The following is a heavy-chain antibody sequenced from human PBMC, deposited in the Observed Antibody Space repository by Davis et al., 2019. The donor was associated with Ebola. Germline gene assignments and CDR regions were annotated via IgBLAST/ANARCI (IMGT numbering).Heavy chain of an antibody. Sequence: PGGSLRLSCVGSGFTFSNYGMHWVRQAPGKGLEWVAFISNDGSKKYYADSVKGRFTISRDNSKNTLYVHMNSLRAEDTAVYYCAKVEGLDIWGQGTMVTVSS. CDR2: ISNDGSKK. CDR3: AKVEGLDI. V-gene: IGHV3-30*18. CDR1: GFTFSNYG. J-gene: IGHJ3*02.